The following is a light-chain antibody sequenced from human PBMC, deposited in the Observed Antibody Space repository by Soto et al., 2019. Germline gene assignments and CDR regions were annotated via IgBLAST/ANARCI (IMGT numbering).Light chain of an antibody. Sequence: DIQMTQSPSSVSASVGDRVTITCRARQVISSWLAWYQQKPGKAPKLLIYAASSWQSGVPSRLRGSGSGTDFPLTLSRRQTEDFATFYFHQANCFPLPFGGGTQVEIK. CDR2: AAS. CDR3: HQANCFPLP. CDR1: QVISSW. V-gene: IGKV1-12*01. J-gene: IGKJ4*01.